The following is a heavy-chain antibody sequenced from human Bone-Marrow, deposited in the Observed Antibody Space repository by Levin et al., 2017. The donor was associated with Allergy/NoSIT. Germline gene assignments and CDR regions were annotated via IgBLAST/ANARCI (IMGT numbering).Heavy chain of an antibody. CDR1: GYTFSDYY. J-gene: IGHJ4*02. CDR3: ARGGSGSNDY. V-gene: IGHV1-2*02. Sequence: ASVKVSCTISGYTFSDYYIHWVRQAPGQGLEWMGWINPKRGDTNLAQKFHGRVVLSRNTSISTAYMELGRLRSADTALYYCARGGSGSNDYWGQGALVTVSS. D-gene: IGHD1-26*01. CDR2: INPKRGDT.